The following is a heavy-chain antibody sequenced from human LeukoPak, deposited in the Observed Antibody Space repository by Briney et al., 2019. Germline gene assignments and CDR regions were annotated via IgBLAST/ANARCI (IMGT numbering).Heavy chain of an antibody. CDR1: GFSFRSYS. CDR3: AREAYGDYARYYFDY. V-gene: IGHV3-21*01. J-gene: IGHJ4*02. D-gene: IGHD4-17*01. CDR2: ISSSSTYK. Sequence: GGSLRLSCAASGFSFRSYSMNWVRQAPGKGLEWVSSISSSSTYKYYGDSVKGRFTISRDNAKNSLYLQMDSLRAEDTAVYYCAREAYGDYARYYFDYWGQGTLVTVSS.